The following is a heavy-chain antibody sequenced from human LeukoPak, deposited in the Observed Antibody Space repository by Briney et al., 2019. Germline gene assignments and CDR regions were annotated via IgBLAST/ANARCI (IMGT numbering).Heavy chain of an antibody. Sequence: GESLKISCKGSGYSFPIYWIAWVRQMPGKGLEWMGVIYPGDSDTRYSPSFQGQITISADKSISTAYLQWSSLKASDTAMYYCARRSTYGSGTNYLFDYWGQGTLVTVSS. D-gene: IGHD3-10*01. V-gene: IGHV5-51*01. CDR2: IYPGDSDT. CDR1: GYSFPIYW. J-gene: IGHJ4*02. CDR3: ARRSTYGSGTNYLFDY.